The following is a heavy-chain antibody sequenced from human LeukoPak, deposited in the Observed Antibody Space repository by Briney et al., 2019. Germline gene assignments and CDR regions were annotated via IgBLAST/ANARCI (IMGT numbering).Heavy chain of an antibody. V-gene: IGHV1-69*05. CDR2: IIPIFGTA. CDR3: ARGDGRGTSGYYDY. Sequence: GASVKVSCKTSGGTFSRLPISWVRQAPGQGLEWMGGIIPIFGTANYAQKFQGRVTITTDESTSTVYMEVTSLRSEDTAVYYCARGDGRGTSGYYDYWGQATLVTVSS. CDR1: GGTFSRLP. J-gene: IGHJ4*02. D-gene: IGHD3-22*01.